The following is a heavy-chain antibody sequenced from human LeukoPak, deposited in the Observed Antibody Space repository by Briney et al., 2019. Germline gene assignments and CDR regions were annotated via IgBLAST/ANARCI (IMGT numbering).Heavy chain of an antibody. CDR2: INSDGSST. Sequence: QSGGSLRLSCAASGFTFSSYWMHWVRQAPGKGLVWVSRINSDGSSTSYADSVKGRFTISRDNAKNTLYLQMNSLRAEDTAVYYCARESGWYANYFDYWGQGALVTVSS. J-gene: IGHJ4*02. CDR3: ARESGWYANYFDY. V-gene: IGHV3-74*01. CDR1: GFTFSSYW. D-gene: IGHD6-19*01.